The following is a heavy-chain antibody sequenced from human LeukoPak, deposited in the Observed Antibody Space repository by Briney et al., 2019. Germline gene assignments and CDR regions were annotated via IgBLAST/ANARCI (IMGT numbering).Heavy chain of an antibody. Sequence: GGSLRLSCAASGFTFSSYSMNWVRQAPGKGLEWVSSISSSTSYIYYADSVKGRFTITRDNSKNTLYLQMNSLRAEDTAVYYCAKDKIYSSRPGGFDYWGQGTLVTVSS. CDR1: GFTFSSYS. D-gene: IGHD6-13*01. CDR2: ISSSTSYI. J-gene: IGHJ4*02. V-gene: IGHV3-21*04. CDR3: AKDKIYSSRPGGFDY.